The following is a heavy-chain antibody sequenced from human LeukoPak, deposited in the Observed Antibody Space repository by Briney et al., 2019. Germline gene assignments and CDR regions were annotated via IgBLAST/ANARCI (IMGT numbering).Heavy chain of an antibody. CDR1: GFTFSGSA. D-gene: IGHD3-22*01. Sequence: GGSLRLSCVASGFTFSGSAMHWVRQASGKGLEWVGRIRSKANSYATAYAASVKGRFTISRDDSKNTAYLQMNSLKTEDTAVYYCTTVRVYYDSSGYYDSWGQGTLVTVSS. J-gene: IGHJ4*02. CDR3: TTVRVYYDSSGYYDS. V-gene: IGHV3-73*01. CDR2: IRSKANSYAT.